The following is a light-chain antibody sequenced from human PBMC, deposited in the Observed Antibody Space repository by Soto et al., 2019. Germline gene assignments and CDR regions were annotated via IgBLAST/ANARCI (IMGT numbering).Light chain of an antibody. V-gene: IGKV3-20*01. CDR3: QQYGSSPGT. J-gene: IGKJ1*01. Sequence: EIVMTQSPATLSESPGDRATLSCGASESVTSSLAWYQQKPGQPPRLLIYAASTRATDVPARFSGSGYGTDFNLTISRLEPEDFAVYYCQQYGSSPGTFGQGTKVDIK. CDR2: AAS. CDR1: ESVTSS.